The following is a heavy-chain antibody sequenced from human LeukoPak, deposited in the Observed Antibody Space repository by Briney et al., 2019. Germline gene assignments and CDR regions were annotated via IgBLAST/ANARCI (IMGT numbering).Heavy chain of an antibody. CDR3: ASGSDSSGFGFDY. CDR1: GGTFNNYT. Sequence: SVKVSCKASGGTFNNYTITWVRQAPGQGLEWMGGVIPIFVTANYAQKFQGRVTITTDESTSTAYMELSSLRSEDTAVYYCASGSDSSGFGFDYWGQGTLVTVSS. J-gene: IGHJ4*02. V-gene: IGHV1-69*05. CDR2: VIPIFVTA. D-gene: IGHD3-22*01.